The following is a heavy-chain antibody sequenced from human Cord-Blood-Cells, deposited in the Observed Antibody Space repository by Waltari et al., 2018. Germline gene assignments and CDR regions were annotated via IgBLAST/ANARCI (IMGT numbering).Heavy chain of an antibody. Sequence: QVQLQQWGAGLLKPSETLSLTCAVYGGSFSGYSWSWIRQPPGKGLEWIGKINHSGSTNYNPSLKSQVTISVDTSKNQFSRKLSSVTAADTAVYYCATAFPGIAAAGTEYFQHWGQGTLVTVSS. V-gene: IGHV4-34*01. J-gene: IGHJ1*01. CDR2: INHSGST. D-gene: IGHD6-13*01. CDR3: ATAFPGIAAAGTEYFQH. CDR1: GGSFSGYS.